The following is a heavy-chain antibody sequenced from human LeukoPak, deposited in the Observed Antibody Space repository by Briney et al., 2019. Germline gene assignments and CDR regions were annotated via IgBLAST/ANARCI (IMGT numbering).Heavy chain of an antibody. D-gene: IGHD3-16*02. V-gene: IGHV3-74*01. J-gene: IGHJ1*01. Sequence: PGGSLRLSCTASGLTFSSYWMHWVRQAPGKGLVWVSRINGAGSCTYYADSDKGPLNINRDTATKKLYLQMRSLRAEYIAMYYSVVNTCVGTYRKLQYCGQGTLVTVS. CDR2: INGAGSCT. CDR1: GLTFSSYW. CDR3: VVNTCVGTYRKLQY.